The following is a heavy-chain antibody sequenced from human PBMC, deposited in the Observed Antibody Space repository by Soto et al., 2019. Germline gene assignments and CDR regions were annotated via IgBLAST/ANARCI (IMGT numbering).Heavy chain of an antibody. CDR1: GGSIHAYY. CDR2: IFYTGST. CDR3: ARVNRGAFDH. J-gene: IGHJ4*02. Sequence: QVQLQESGPGLVKPSQTLSLTCTVSGGSIHAYYCVWIRQPPGKGLEWIGSIFYTGSTDYNTSLKSRVTLSLATAKNQFSLNLSSVTAADTAVYCCARVNRGAFDHWGQGALVTVSS. V-gene: IGHV4-59*01.